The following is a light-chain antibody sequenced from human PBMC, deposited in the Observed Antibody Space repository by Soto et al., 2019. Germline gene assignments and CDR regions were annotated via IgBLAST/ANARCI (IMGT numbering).Light chain of an antibody. V-gene: IGKV1-27*01. CDR2: AAS. CDR1: QGLSKY. J-gene: IGKJ2*01. CDR3: QKYISAPNT. Sequence: DIQMTQSPSSLSASVGDRVTIACRAGQGLSKYLAWYQQKPGKVPKLLIYAASTLQSGVPSRFSGCGSGTDFTLSISSLQPEVVARYYCQKYISAPNTFGRSTQLEI.